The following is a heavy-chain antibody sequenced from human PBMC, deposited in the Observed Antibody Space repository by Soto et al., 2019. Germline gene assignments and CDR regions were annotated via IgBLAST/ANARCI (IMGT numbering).Heavy chain of an antibody. CDR3: ARESSGTTNI. V-gene: IGHV1-69*13. D-gene: IGHD1-7*01. CDR2: IIPIFGTV. Sequence: VASVKVSCKASGGTFSSYAISWVRQAPGQGLEWMGGIIPIFGTVNYAQKFQGRVTITADESTSTAYMELSSLRSEDTAVYYCARESSGTTNIWGQGTMVTVSS. CDR1: GGTFSSYA. J-gene: IGHJ3*02.